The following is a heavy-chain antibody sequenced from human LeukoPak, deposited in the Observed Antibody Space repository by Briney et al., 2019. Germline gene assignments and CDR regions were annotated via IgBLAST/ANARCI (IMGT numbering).Heavy chain of an antibody. Sequence: PGGSLRLSCAASGFTFRSYAMSWVRQAPGKGLEWVAAISGSGGSTDYADSVKGRFTISRDNSKNTLFLQMNSLRAEDTALYYCAKPGYSSGSFNYPYFDYWGQGTLVTVSS. J-gene: IGHJ4*02. V-gene: IGHV3-23*01. CDR1: GFTFRSYA. CDR2: ISGSGGST. CDR3: AKPGYSSGSFNYPYFDY. D-gene: IGHD3-10*01.